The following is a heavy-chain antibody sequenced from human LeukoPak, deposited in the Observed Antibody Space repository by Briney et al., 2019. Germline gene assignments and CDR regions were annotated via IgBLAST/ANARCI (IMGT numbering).Heavy chain of an antibody. CDR2: ISTTSSTI. D-gene: IGHD1-26*01. J-gene: IGHJ4*02. Sequence: GGSLRLSCAASGFTFSTYAMNWVRQAPGKGLEWVSYISTTSSTIYYADSVKGRFTISRDNAKNSLYLQMNSLRDEDTAVYYCASQKGGPNYWGQGTQVTVSS. V-gene: IGHV3-48*02. CDR1: GFTFSTYA. CDR3: ASQKGGPNY.